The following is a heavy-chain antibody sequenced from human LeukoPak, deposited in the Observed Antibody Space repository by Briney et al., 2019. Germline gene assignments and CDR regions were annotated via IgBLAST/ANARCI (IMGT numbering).Heavy chain of an antibody. Sequence: SETPSLTCTVSGGSFRSYHWSWIRQPPGKGLEWVADINDSGTTNYNPSLKSRVTISVDTSKNQFSLKLNSVTAADTAVFYCARLDWSGFYIDYWGQGILVTVSS. CDR3: ARLDWSGFYIDY. CDR2: INDSGTT. V-gene: IGHV4-59*08. J-gene: IGHJ4*02. CDR1: GGSFRSYH. D-gene: IGHD3-3*01.